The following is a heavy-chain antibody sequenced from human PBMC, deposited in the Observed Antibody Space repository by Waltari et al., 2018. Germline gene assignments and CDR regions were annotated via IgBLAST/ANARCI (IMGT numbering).Heavy chain of an antibody. CDR1: GFSFSDYW. CDR3: AREVETHGVGATDY. CDR2: IDQDGGAK. Sequence: EVQLVESGGALVQPGGSLRLSCAASGFSFSDYWMHWVRQVPGKGLVWGSRIDQDGGAKWYADSVKGRFTSSRDNAKNTLFLQMNSLRDEDTGVYFCAREVETHGVGATDYWGQGTLVTVSS. D-gene: IGHD1-26*01. J-gene: IGHJ4*02. V-gene: IGHV3-74*01.